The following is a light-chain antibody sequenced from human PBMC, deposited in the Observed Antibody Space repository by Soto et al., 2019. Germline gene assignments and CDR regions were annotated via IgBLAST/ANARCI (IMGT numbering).Light chain of an antibody. Sequence: QAVVTQPPSVSEAPRQRVTISCSGSSSNIGNNAVNWYQQLPGKAPKLLIYYDDLLPSGVSDRFSGSKSGTSASLAISGLQSEDEADYYCAAWDDSLNEGVFGGGTKVTVL. V-gene: IGLV1-36*01. CDR3: AAWDDSLNEGV. CDR2: YDD. J-gene: IGLJ2*01. CDR1: SSNIGNNA.